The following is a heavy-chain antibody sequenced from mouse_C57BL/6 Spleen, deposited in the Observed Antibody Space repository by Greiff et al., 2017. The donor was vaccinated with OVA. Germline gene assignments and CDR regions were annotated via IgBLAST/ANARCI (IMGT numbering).Heavy chain of an antibody. CDR2: INPNNGGT. CDR3: ASYYGYAMDY. D-gene: IGHD1-1*01. CDR1: GYTFTDYN. Sequence: VQLQQSGPELVKPGASVKMSCKASGYTFTDYNMHWVKQSHGKSLEWIGYINPNNGGTSYNQKFKGKATLTVNKSSSIAYMELRSLTSEDSAVYYCASYYGYAMDYWGQGTSVTVSS. V-gene: IGHV1-22*01. J-gene: IGHJ4*01.